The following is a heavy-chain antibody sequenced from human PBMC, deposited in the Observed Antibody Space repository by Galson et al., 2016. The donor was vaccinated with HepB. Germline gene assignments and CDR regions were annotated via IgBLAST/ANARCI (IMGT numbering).Heavy chain of an antibody. CDR2: INYSGST. J-gene: IGHJ4*02. CDR1: GASISSYY. V-gene: IGHV4-59*01. D-gene: IGHD5-24*01. CDR3: ARGDGYHFY. Sequence: SETLSLTCSVSGASISSYYWSWLRQPPGKGLEWIGHINYSGSTNYNPSLKSRLIISVDTSKNQFSLKLSSVTAADTAVYYCARGDGYHFYWGQGTLVAVSS.